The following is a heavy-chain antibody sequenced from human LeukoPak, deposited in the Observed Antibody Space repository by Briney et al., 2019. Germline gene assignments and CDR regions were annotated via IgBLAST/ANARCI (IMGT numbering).Heavy chain of an antibody. CDR2: INPNSGGT. V-gene: IGHV1-2*04. CDR3: ARVGCGGDCYSGGYDY. Sequence: ASVKVSCKASGYTFTGYYMHWVRQAPGQGLEWMGWINPNSGGTNYAQKFQGWVTMTRDTSISTAYMELSRLRSDDTAVYYCARVGCGGDCYSGGYDYWGQGTLVTVSS. CDR1: GYTFTGYY. J-gene: IGHJ4*02. D-gene: IGHD2-21*02.